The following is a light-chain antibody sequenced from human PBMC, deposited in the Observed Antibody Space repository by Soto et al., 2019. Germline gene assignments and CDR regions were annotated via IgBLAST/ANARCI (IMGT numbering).Light chain of an antibody. CDR1: SSNIGAGYD. CDR3: QSYDSSLTGSV. J-gene: IGLJ3*02. V-gene: IGLV1-40*01. CDR2: GNT. Sequence: QSVLTQPPSVSGAPGQRVTISCTGSSSNIGAGYDVHWYRQVPGTAPKLLIFGNTNRPSGVPDRFSGSKSGSSASLAITGLQADDESEYYCQSYDSSLTGSVFGGGTKLTVL.